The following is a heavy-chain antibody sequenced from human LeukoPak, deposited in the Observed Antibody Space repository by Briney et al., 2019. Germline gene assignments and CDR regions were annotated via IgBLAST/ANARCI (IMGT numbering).Heavy chain of an antibody. V-gene: IGHV5-51*01. CDR3: ARRARGGLQPYYFDY. D-gene: IGHD3-16*01. J-gene: IGHJ4*02. CDR1: GYSFATYW. Sequence: GQSLKISCKGSGYSFATYWIGWVRQMPGKGLEWMGIIYPGDSDTRYSPSFQGQVTISADKSISTAYLQWSGLKASDAAIYYCARRARGGLQPYYFDYWGQGALVTVSS. CDR2: IYPGDSDT.